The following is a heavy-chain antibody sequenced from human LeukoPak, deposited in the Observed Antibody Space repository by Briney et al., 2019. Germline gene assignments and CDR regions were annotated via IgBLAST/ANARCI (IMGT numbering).Heavy chain of an antibody. CDR2: ISGDAGST. J-gene: IGHJ3*01. V-gene: IGHV3-43*02. CDR1: GFSFDDYA. D-gene: IGHD2-2*03. CDR3: AKVIGYCSSTSCSLFDDAFDV. Sequence: PGGSLRLSCAASGFSFDDYAMHWVRQAPGKGLEWVSLISGDAGSTYYADSVRGRFSISRDNRKNYLFLQMNSLRTEDTAFYFCAKVIGYCSSTSCSLFDDAFDVWGQGTMVTVSS.